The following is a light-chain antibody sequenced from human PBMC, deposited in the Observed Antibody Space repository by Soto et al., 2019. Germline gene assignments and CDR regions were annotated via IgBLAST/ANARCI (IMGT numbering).Light chain of an antibody. V-gene: IGLV1-40*01. CDR3: QSYDSSLSSFV. CDR1: SSNIGAGYD. J-gene: IGLJ1*01. CDR2: GNN. Sequence: QAVVTQPPSVSGAPGQRVTISCTGSSSNIGAGYDVHWYKQLPGTAPKLLIYGNNNRPSGVPGRFSGSKSGTSASLAITGLQVEDEANYYCQSYDSSLSSFVFGTGTKLTVL.